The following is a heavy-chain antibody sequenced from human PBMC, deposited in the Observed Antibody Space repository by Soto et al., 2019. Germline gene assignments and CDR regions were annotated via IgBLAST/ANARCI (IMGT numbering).Heavy chain of an antibody. CDR1: GFTFSSYA. CDR3: AKDGSGTHYSPDNFDY. CDR2: ISGSGGST. V-gene: IGHV3-23*01. J-gene: IGHJ4*02. Sequence: GGSLRLSCAASGFTFSSYAMSWVRQAPGKGLEWVSGISGSGGSTYYVDSVKGRFTISRDNSKNTLYLQINSLRAEDTAVYYCAKDGSGTHYSPDNFDYWCQGTLVTVSS. D-gene: IGHD3-3*01.